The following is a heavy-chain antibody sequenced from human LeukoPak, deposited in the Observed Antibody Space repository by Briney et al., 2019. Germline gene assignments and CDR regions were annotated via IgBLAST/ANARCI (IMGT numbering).Heavy chain of an antibody. V-gene: IGHV1-18*01. CDR3: ATRPYYSGSYQFDY. CDR1: GYTFTSYG. D-gene: IGHD1-26*01. Sequence: GASVKVSCKASGYTFTSYGISWVRQAPGQRLEWMGWISAYNGNTNYAQKLQGRVTMTTDTSTSTAYMELRSLRSDDTAVYYCATRPYYSGSYQFDYWGQGTLVTVSS. J-gene: IGHJ4*02. CDR2: ISAYNGNT.